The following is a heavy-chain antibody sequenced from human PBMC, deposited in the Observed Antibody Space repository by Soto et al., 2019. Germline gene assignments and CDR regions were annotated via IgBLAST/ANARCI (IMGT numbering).Heavy chain of an antibody. CDR3: SKDSDVTMIVVVITFDY. Sequence: GSLRLSCAASGFTFSDYAMNWVRQAPGKGLEWVSAVSGSGGSTYYADSVKGRFTISRDNSKNTLYLQMNSLRAEDTAVYYCSKDSDVTMIVVVITFDYWGQGTLVTVSS. V-gene: IGHV3-23*01. CDR1: GFTFSDYA. CDR2: VSGSGGST. J-gene: IGHJ4*02. D-gene: IGHD3-22*01.